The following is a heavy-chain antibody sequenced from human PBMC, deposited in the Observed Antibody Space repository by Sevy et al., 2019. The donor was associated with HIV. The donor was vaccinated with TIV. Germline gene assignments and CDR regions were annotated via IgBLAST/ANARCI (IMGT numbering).Heavy chain of an antibody. Sequence: SETLSLTCTVSGGSISSGNYYWSWIRQPAGKGLEWIGRIYTSGTTNYNPSLESRVTMSVDTSKNQFSLKLSSVTAADTGVYYCARSYYYDSSGNYVWYYFDYWGQGTLVTVSS. V-gene: IGHV4-61*02. CDR1: GGSISSGNYY. D-gene: IGHD3-22*01. CDR3: ARSYYYDSSGNYVWYYFDY. CDR2: IYTSGTT. J-gene: IGHJ4*02.